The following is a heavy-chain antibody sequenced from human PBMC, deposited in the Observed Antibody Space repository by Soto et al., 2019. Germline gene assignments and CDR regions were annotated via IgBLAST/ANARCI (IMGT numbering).Heavy chain of an antibody. CDR2: IKSKTDGRTT. CDR1: GFTFSNAW. J-gene: IGHJ4*02. CDR3: TTDQGEFGY. D-gene: IGHD3-16*01. Sequence: GGSLRLSCAASGFTFSNAWMSWVRQAPGKGLEWVGRIKSKTDGRTTDYAAPVKGRFTISRDDSKSTLYLQMNSLKTEDTAVYYCTTDQGEFGYWGQGTLVTVSS. V-gene: IGHV3-15*01.